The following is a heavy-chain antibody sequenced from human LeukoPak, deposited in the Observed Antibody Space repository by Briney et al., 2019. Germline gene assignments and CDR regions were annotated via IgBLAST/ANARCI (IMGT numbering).Heavy chain of an antibody. CDR2: INPNSGGT. CDR3: AIIASDSDYDLEYYFDY. Sequence: ASVKVSCKASGYTLTGYYMHWVRQAPGQGLEWMGWINPNSGGTNYAQKFQGRVTMTRDTSISTDYMELSRLRSADTSLYYCAIIASDSDYDLEYYFDYWGQGTLVTVPS. V-gene: IGHV1-2*02. CDR1: GYTLTGYY. J-gene: IGHJ4*02. D-gene: IGHD5-12*01.